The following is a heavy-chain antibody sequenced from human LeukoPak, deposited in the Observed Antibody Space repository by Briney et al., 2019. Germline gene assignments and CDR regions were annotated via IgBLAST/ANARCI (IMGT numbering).Heavy chain of an antibody. Sequence: NPSETLSLTCAVSGGSISSSNWWSWVRQPPGKGLEWIGEIYHSGSTNYNPSLKSRVTISVDKSKNQFSLKLSSVTAADTAVYYCARRASYYDSSGYYYYYYYMDVWGKGTTVTISS. D-gene: IGHD3-22*01. CDR1: GGSISSSNW. J-gene: IGHJ6*03. CDR2: IYHSGST. V-gene: IGHV4-4*02. CDR3: ARRASYYDSSGYYYYYYYMDV.